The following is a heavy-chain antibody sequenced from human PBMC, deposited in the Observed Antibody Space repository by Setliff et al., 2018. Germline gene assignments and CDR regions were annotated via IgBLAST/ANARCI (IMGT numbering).Heavy chain of an antibody. J-gene: IGHJ4*02. V-gene: IGHV5-51*01. Sequence: GESLKISCQTSGFSFTNHWIAWVRQMPGKGLDWMGIIYAGNSQIKYGPSFQGQFTISVDKSISTAYLQWSSLKSEDTAVYYCAIGVLQFDDWGQGTLVTVS. CDR1: GFSFTNHW. CDR2: IYAGNSQI. CDR3: AIGVLQFDD.